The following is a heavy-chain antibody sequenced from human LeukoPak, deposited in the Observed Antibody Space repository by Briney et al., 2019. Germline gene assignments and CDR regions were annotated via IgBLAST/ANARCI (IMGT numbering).Heavy chain of an antibody. J-gene: IGHJ4*02. CDR3: AKDRVIVGATSFDY. CDR2: LSGNGYKT. V-gene: IGHV3-23*01. Sequence: GGSLRLSCAASGFAFSTYAMSWVRQAPGKGLEWVSALSGNGYKTYYADSVKGRFTVSRDNSKNTLYLQMNSLRAEDTAVYYCAKDRVIVGATSFDYWGQGTLVTVSS. D-gene: IGHD1-26*01. CDR1: GFAFSTYA.